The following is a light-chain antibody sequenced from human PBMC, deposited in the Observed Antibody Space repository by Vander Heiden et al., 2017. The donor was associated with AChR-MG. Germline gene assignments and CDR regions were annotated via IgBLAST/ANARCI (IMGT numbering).Light chain of an antibody. V-gene: IGLV1-40*01. J-gene: IGLJ3*02. Sequence: QSVLTPPPSVSGAPGQTVTFSCTGSSSNIGAGYDVHWYQHLPRSAPKLLIYANSNRPSGVSDRFSGSKSGTSASLAIIGLQAEDEADYYCQSYDSSLSGRVFGGGTKLTVL. CDR2: ANS. CDR3: QSYDSSLSGRV. CDR1: SSNIGAGYD.